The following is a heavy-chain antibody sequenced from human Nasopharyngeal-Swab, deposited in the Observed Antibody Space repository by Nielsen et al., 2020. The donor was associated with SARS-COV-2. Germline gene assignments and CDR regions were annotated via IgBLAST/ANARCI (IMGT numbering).Heavy chain of an antibody. CDR1: GFTFSSYS. D-gene: IGHD2-2*01. CDR2: ISSSSSTI. V-gene: IGHV3-48*04. Sequence: GGSLRLSCAASGFTFSSYSMNWVRQAPGKGLEWVSYISSSSSTIYYADSVKGRFTISRDNAKNSLYLQMNSLRAEDTAVYYCAGYCSSTSCSRNYYYYYMGVWGKGTTVTVSS. CDR3: AGYCSSTSCSRNYYYYYMGV. J-gene: IGHJ6*03.